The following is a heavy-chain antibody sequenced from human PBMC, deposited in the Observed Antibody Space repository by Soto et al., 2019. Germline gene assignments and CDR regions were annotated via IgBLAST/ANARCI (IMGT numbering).Heavy chain of an antibody. Sequence: QVQLVESGGGVVQPETSLRLSCAASGFTFSSHAMHWVRQAPGKGLEWVTVISFDGSNQFYADSVKGRFTISRDNSMNTLYLQMNSLRAEDTAVYYCARDPTMIVVTNHFDMWGQGTMVTVSS. CDR1: GFTFSSHA. CDR3: ARDPTMIVVTNHFDM. D-gene: IGHD3-22*01. V-gene: IGHV3-30-3*01. CDR2: ISFDGSNQ. J-gene: IGHJ3*02.